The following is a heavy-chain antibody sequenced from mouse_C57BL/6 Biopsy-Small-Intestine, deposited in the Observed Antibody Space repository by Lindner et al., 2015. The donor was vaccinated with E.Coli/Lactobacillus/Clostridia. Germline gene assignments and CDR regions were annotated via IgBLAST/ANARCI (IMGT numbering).Heavy chain of an antibody. Sequence: VQLQESGPELVRPGTSVKVSCKASGYAFTNYLIEWVKQRPGQGLEWIGVINPGSGGTNYNEKFKGKATLTADKSSSTAYMQLSSLTSEDSAVYFCARCYDYKYYFDYWGQGTTLTVSS. CDR2: INPGSGGT. CDR1: GYAFTNYL. CDR3: ARCYDYKYYFDY. D-gene: IGHD2-4*01. J-gene: IGHJ2*01. V-gene: IGHV1-54*01.